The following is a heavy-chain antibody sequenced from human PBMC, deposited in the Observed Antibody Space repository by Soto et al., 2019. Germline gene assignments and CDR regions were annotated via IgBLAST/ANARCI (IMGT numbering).Heavy chain of an antibody. Sequence: QITLNESGPTVVRPTETLTLTCRFSGFSLTTSGVGLGWIRQSPGKAPEWLALIYWDDDKRYSASLKSRLTITKDTSKNQVVLTVSDLDPTDTATYYCAHRVLRTVFGVVTTTAIYFYFWGQGTPVAVSS. CDR2: IYWDDDK. CDR1: GFSLTTSGVG. J-gene: IGHJ4*02. D-gene: IGHD3-3*01. V-gene: IGHV2-5*02. CDR3: AHRVLRTVFGVVTTTAIYFYF.